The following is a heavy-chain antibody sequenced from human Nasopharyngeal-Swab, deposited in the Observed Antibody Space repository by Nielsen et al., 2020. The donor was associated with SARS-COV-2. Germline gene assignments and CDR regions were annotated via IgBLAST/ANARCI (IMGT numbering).Heavy chain of an antibody. CDR1: GDTFNRKA. CDR3: ARGLPRESIIWDNYFYMDV. Sequence: ASVKVSCKASGDTFNRKAINWVRQAPGQGLEWMGWINTNTGRSTYGQGFTGRFVFSFDTSLSTTYLLISGLTAGDTAVYYCARGLPRESIIWDNYFYMDVWGEGTTVTVSS. D-gene: IGHD3-10*01. V-gene: IGHV7-4-1*02. CDR2: INTNTGRS. J-gene: IGHJ6*03.